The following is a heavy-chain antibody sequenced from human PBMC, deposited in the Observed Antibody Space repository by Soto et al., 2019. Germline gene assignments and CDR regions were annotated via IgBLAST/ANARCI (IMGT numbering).Heavy chain of an antibody. CDR1: GFTFSSYA. CDR2: ISYDGSNK. Sequence: PGGSLRLSCAASGFTFSSYAMHWVRQAPGKGLEWVAVISYDGSNKYYADSVKGRFTISRDNSKNTLYLQMNSLRAEDTAVYYCAKDPDYGDYGWFDYWGQGTLVTVSS. D-gene: IGHD4-17*01. V-gene: IGHV3-30-3*01. CDR3: AKDPDYGDYGWFDY. J-gene: IGHJ4*02.